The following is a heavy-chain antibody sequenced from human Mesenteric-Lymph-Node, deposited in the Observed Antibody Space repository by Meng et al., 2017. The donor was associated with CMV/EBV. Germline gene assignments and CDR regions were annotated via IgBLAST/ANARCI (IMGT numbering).Heavy chain of an antibody. Sequence: GESLKISCTASGFTFGDYAMTWVRQAPGKSLEWVGFIRSKTYGGTTEYAASVKGRFTISRDDSKSIAYLQMNSLKTEDTAVYYCAREVPRVRSWLRALGYWGQGTLVTVSS. D-gene: IGHD5-18*01. J-gene: IGHJ4*02. CDR3: AREVPRVRSWLRALGY. CDR2: IRSKTYGGTT. V-gene: IGHV3-49*04. CDR1: GFTFGDYA.